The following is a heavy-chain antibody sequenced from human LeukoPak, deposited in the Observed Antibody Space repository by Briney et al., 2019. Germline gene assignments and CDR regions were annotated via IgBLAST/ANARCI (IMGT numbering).Heavy chain of an antibody. CDR2: IRSRDYGGIT. D-gene: IGHD3-10*01. J-gene: IGHJ6*02. Sequence: GGSLTLSCTASGFTFGDYAMSWVRQAPGEGLEWVGFIRSRDYGGITEYAASVKGRFTISRDDSKSIAYLQMNSLKTEDTAVYYCTRDGYYYGSGSYYLDYYYYGMDVWGQGTTVTVSS. CDR1: GFTFGDYA. V-gene: IGHV3-49*04. CDR3: TRDGYYYGSGSYYLDYYYYGMDV.